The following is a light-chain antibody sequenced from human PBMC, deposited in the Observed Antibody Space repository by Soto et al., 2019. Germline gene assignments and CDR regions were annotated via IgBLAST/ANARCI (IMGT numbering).Light chain of an antibody. CDR3: QHYNNWPYT. CDR1: QSVSRK. V-gene: IGKV3-15*01. Sequence: IVMTQAPATLSVSPGERATLSCRASQSVSRKLAWYQQKPGQAPTLLIFDASTRATGVPATFSGSGSGTDFTLTISGLQSEDFAAYYCQHYNNWPYTFGQGTRLE. J-gene: IGKJ2*01. CDR2: DAS.